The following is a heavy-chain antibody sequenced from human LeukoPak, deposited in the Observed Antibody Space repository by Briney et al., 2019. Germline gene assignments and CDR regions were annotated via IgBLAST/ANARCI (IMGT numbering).Heavy chain of an antibody. V-gene: IGHV3-9*01. D-gene: IGHD2-2*02. CDR1: GFTFDDYA. CDR2: ICWNGGKI. J-gene: IGHJ4*02. Sequence: QPGRSLRLSCAASGFTFDDYAMHWVRQAPGKGLEWVSGICWNGGKIGYADSVKGRFTISRDNAKNSLYLQMNSLRAEDTALYYCAKDYCSSTSCYISRGGYLIDYWGQGTLVTVSS. CDR3: AKDYCSSTSCYISRGGYLIDY.